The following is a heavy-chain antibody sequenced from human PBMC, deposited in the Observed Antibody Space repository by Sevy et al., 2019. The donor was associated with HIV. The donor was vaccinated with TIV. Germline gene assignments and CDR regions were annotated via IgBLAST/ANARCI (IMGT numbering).Heavy chain of an antibody. CDR1: GGTFSSYA. J-gene: IGHJ4*02. D-gene: IGHD4-4*01. V-gene: IGHV1-69*13. CDR2: IIPIFGTA. Sequence: ASVKVSCKASGGTFSSYAISWVRQAPGQGLEWMGGIIPIFGTANYAQKFQGRVTITADESTGTAYMELSSLRSEDTAVYYCARGGELYSNYVFFDYWGQGTLVTVSS. CDR3: ARGGELYSNYVFFDY.